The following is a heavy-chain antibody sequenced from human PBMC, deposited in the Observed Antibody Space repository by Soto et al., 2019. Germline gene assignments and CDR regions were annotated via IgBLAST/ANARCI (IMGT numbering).Heavy chain of an antibody. Sequence: QVQLVQSGAEVKKPGASVKVSCKASGYTFTSYDINWVRQATGQGLEWMGWMNPNSGNTGYAQKFQGRVTMTRNTSMSTAYMELSSLRSEETAVYYCARGLEWSRSLAPLGQGTLVTVSS. CDR3: ARGLEWSRSLAP. D-gene: IGHD3-3*01. CDR1: GYTFTSYD. CDR2: MNPNSGNT. J-gene: IGHJ5*02. V-gene: IGHV1-8*01.